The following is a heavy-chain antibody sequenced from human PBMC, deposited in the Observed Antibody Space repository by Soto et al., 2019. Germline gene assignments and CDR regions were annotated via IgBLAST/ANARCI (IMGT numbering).Heavy chain of an antibody. CDR3: AKSEWSSNWFDP. Sequence: PGGSLRLSCAASGFSFSSYAMSWVRQAPGKGLEWVSAISGSGGSTYYADSVKGRFTISRDNSKNTLYLQMNSLRAEDTAVYYCAKSEWSSNWFDPWGQGTLVTVSS. CDR1: GFSFSSYA. V-gene: IGHV3-23*01. CDR2: ISGSGGST. D-gene: IGHD3-3*01. J-gene: IGHJ5*02.